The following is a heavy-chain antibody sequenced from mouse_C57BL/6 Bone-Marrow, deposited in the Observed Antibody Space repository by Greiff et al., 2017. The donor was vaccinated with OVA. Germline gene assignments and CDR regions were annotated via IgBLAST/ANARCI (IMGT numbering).Heavy chain of an antibody. V-gene: IGHV5-17*01. CDR2: ISSGSSTI. J-gene: IGHJ4*01. Sequence: DVMLVESGGGLVKPGGSLKLSCAASRFTFSDYGMHWVRQAPEKGLEWVAYISSGSSTIYYADTVKGRFTISRDNAKNTLFLQMTSMRSEDTAMYYCARREEPLLPAMDYWGQGTSVTVSS. D-gene: IGHD2-1*01. CDR1: RFTFSDYG. CDR3: ARREEPLLPAMDY.